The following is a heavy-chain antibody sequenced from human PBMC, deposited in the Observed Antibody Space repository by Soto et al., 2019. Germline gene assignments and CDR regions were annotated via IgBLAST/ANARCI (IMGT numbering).Heavy chain of an antibody. CDR2: ISSSGYI. CDR3: ARDLGAVTTLGFQN. Sequence: EVQLVESGGGLVKPGGSLRLSCAASGFTFSNSGMNWVRQAPGKGLEWVSYISSSGYIFYADSVKGRFIISRDNAKDALYLQMNSLRAEDTAVYYCARDLGAVTTLGFQNWGQGALVTVSS. D-gene: IGHD4-17*01. J-gene: IGHJ1*01. CDR1: GFTFSNSG. V-gene: IGHV3-21*01.